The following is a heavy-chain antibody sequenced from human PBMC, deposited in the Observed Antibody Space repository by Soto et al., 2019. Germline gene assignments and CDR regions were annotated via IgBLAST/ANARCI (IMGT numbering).Heavy chain of an antibody. D-gene: IGHD3-22*01. CDR1: GFIFSTSD. CDR3: ARKSNSDMSGYDYFDF. J-gene: IGHJ4*02. CDR2: INYNGIYK. V-gene: IGHV3-21*06. Sequence: PXVSLRLSFATSGFIFSTSDMTWVRQAPGKGLEYVSSINYNGIYKFYAEPAKGRFTISRDNAKNSLYLQMNSLTAEDTAVYYCARKSNSDMSGYDYFDFWGRGTLVTVS.